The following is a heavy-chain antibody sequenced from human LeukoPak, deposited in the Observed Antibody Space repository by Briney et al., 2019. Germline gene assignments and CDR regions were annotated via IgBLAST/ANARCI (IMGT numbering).Heavy chain of an antibody. Sequence: ASVKVSCKASGYTFTSYAMNWVRQAPGQGLEWMGWINTNTGNPTYAQGFTGRFVFFLDTSVSTAYLQISSLKAEDTAVYYCARDDLWFGELLLTRFDYWGQGTLVTVSS. CDR3: ARDDLWFGELLLTRFDY. CDR1: GYTFTSYA. CDR2: INTNTGNP. V-gene: IGHV7-4-1*02. D-gene: IGHD3-10*01. J-gene: IGHJ4*02.